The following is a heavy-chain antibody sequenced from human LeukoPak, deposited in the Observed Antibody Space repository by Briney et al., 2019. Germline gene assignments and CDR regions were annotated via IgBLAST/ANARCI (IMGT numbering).Heavy chain of an antibody. CDR2: IYPADSDT. CDR1: GYSFTSYW. Sequence: GESLKISCKASGYSFTSYWIAWVRPMPGKGLECMGLIYPADSDTRYSPSFQGQVTISADKSISTAYLRWSSLKASDTAMYYCARHGAVAGTDYWGQGTLVTVSS. V-gene: IGHV5-51*01. CDR3: ARHGAVAGTDY. D-gene: IGHD6-19*01. J-gene: IGHJ4*02.